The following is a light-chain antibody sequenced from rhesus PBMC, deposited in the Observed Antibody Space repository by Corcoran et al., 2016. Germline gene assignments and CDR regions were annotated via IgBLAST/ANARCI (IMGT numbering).Light chain of an antibody. CDR2: DAS. CDR1: QGISSY. V-gene: IGKV1-28*03. Sequence: DIQMTQSPSSLSASVGDTVTITCRASQGISSYLNWFQQKPGKAPKLLIYDASSLESGVASRFSGSGSGTDCTLTISSLQPEDFAAYYCLQHNSYPLTCGGGTKVEIK. CDR3: LQHNSYPLT. J-gene: IGKJ4*01.